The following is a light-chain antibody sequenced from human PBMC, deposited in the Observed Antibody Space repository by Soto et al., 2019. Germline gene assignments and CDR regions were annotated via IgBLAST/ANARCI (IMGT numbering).Light chain of an antibody. CDR1: QSIRSW. J-gene: IGKJ1*01. V-gene: IGKV1-5*03. CDR2: KAS. Sequence: DIQMTQSPSTLSASVGDRVTITCRASQSIRSWLAWYQQKPGKAPKLLIYKASSLESGVPSRFSGSGSGTEFTLTISRLQPDDFATYYCHQYNSYSTFGQGTKVEIK. CDR3: HQYNSYST.